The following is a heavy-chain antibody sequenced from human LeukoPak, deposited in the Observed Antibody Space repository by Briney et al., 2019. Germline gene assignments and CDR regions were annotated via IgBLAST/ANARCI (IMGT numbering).Heavy chain of an antibody. D-gene: IGHD7-27*01. J-gene: IGHJ4*02. CDR1: GGSISSSNW. CDR2: IYYSGST. CDR3: ARMVGGLGIVDY. Sequence: SETLSLTCAVSGGSISSSNWWSWVRQPPGKGLEWIGYIYYSGSTNYNPSLKSRATISVDTSKNQFSLKLSSVTAADTAVYYCARMVGGLGIVDYWGQGTLVTVSS. V-gene: IGHV4-4*02.